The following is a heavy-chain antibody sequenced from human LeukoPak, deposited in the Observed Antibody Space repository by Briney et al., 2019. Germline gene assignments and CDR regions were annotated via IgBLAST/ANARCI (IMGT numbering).Heavy chain of an antibody. D-gene: IGHD3-22*01. CDR2: IYTSGFT. Sequence: SETLSLTCTVSGDSMSTYYWSWIRQPAGKGLEWIGRIYTSGFTNYNPSLKSRVTMSVDTSKNQFSLKLSSVTAADTAVYYCARFFNYDSSGYYYFDYWGQGTLVTVSS. J-gene: IGHJ4*02. CDR1: GDSMSTYY. V-gene: IGHV4-4*07. CDR3: ARFFNYDSSGYYYFDY.